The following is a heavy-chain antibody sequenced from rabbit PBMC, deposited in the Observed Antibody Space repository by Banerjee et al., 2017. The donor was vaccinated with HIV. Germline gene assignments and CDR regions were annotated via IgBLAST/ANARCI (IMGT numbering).Heavy chain of an antibody. J-gene: IGHJ4*01. CDR1: GFDFSGYYW. CDR3: ARGNDYAGDGYAL. CDR2: IYNGDGST. D-gene: IGHD3-3*01. Sequence: QSLEESGGDLVKPGASLTLTCTASGFDFSGYYWICWVRQAPGKGPEWIACIYNGDGSTYYASWAKGRFTISKTSSTTVTLQMTSLTAADTATYFCARGNDYAGDGYALWGPGTLVTVS. V-gene: IGHV1S40*01.